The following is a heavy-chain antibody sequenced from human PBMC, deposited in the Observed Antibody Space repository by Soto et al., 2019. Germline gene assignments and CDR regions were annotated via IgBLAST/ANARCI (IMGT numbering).Heavy chain of an antibody. D-gene: IGHD4-17*01. Sequence: EVQLVESGGGLVKPGGSLRLSCAASGFTFSNAWMSWVRQAPGKGREWVGGIKSKTDGGTTDYAAPVKGRFTISRDDSKNTLYLQMNSLKTEDTAVYYCTTDYGAAHYWGQGTLVTVSS. V-gene: IGHV3-15*01. CDR2: IKSKTDGGTT. J-gene: IGHJ4*02. CDR1: GFTFSNAW. CDR3: TTDYGAAHY.